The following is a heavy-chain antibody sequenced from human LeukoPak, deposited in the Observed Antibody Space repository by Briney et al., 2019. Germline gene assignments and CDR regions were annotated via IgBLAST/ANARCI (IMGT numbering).Heavy chain of an antibody. Sequence: GGSLRLSCAASGFTFSYYGMHWVRQAPGKGLEWVAFIQYDGTKKYYADSLKGRFTISRDNSKNTLYVRMNSLRAEDTAVYYCARDYGSGSYDLIDYWGQGTLVTVSS. D-gene: IGHD3-10*01. J-gene: IGHJ4*02. CDR2: IQYDGTKK. CDR1: GFTFSYYG. CDR3: ARDYGSGSYDLIDY. V-gene: IGHV3-30*02.